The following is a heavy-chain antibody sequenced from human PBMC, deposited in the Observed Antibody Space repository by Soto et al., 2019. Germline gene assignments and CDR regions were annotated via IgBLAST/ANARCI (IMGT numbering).Heavy chain of an antibody. J-gene: IGHJ4*02. D-gene: IGHD6-13*01. CDR1: GFAVNHNY. CDR3: ARSRSSNWHYFHY. V-gene: IGHV3-66*01. CDR2: LFSAGNT. Sequence: EVQLVESGGDLVQPGGSLRLSCAASGFAVNHNYMSWVRQAPGKGLEWVSVLFSAGNTYDADSVKGRFTISRDSAKSTLYLQMSGLRAEDTAVYYCARSRSSNWHYFHYWGQGTLVTVSS.